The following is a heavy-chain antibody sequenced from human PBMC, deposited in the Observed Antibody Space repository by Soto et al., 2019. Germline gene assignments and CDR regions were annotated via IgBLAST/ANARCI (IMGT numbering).Heavy chain of an antibody. CDR3: ARGRGSYSFDY. V-gene: IGHV3-23*01. CDR1: GFAFRGNA. CDR2: ISGSGSST. D-gene: IGHD1-26*01. Sequence: GGSLRLSCAALGFAFRGNAMDWVRQAPGKGLEWVSSISGSGSSTNYADSVKGRFTIARDNSKNTLYVQMNSLRVEDTAVYYCARGRGSYSFDYWGQGTLVTVSS. J-gene: IGHJ4*02.